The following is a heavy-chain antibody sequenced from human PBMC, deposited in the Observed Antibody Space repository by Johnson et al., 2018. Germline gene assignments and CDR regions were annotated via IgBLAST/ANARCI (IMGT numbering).Heavy chain of an antibody. J-gene: IGHJ3*02. D-gene: IGHD3-10*01. V-gene: IGHV4-59*01. CDR3: ARECRAPGGDAFDI. CDR1: GGSIGSYF. CDR2: IYYSGST. Sequence: QVQLQESGPGQVKPSETLSLTCTVSGGSIGSYFWSWIRQPPGKGLEWIGFIYYSGSTNYNPSLKSRVIISVDTSKNQFSLKLSSVTAADTAVYFCARECRAPGGDAFDIWGQGTMVTVSS.